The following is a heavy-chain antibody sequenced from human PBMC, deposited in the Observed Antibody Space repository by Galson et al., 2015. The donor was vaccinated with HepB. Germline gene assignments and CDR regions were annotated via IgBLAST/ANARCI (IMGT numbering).Heavy chain of an antibody. D-gene: IGHD1-26*01. Sequence: SLRLSCAASGFTFSSYEMNRVRQAPGKGLEWISYISSSSSTIYYAASVKGRFTISRDNSKNTLYLQMSSLRAEDTAVYFCVRWDRAPRRGQGTLVTVSS. CDR3: VRWDRAPR. CDR2: ISSSSSTI. V-gene: IGHV3-48*03. CDR1: GFTFSSYE. J-gene: IGHJ4*02.